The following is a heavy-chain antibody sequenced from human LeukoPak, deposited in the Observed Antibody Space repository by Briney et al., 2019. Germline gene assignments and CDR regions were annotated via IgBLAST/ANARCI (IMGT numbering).Heavy chain of an antibody. CDR3: ARRGHDYGGNDYYGMDV. CDR1: GGSFSGYY. V-gene: IGHV4-34*01. J-gene: IGHJ6*02. CDR2: IYYSGST. Sequence: SETLSLTCAVYGGSFSGYYWSWIRQPPGKGLEWIGRIYYSGSTYYNPSLKSRVTISVDTSKNQFSLKLSSVTAADTAVYYCARRGHDYGGNDYYGMDVWGQGTTVTVSS. D-gene: IGHD4-23*01.